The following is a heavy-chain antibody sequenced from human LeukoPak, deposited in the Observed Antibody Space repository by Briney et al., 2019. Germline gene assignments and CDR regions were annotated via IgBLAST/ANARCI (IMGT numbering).Heavy chain of an antibody. CDR1: GYTFTNYG. CDR2: ISAYNGNT. D-gene: IGHD3-22*01. V-gene: IGHV1-18*01. J-gene: IGHJ4*02. CDR3: ARTYYYGSSAYYGSVDY. Sequence: GASVKVSCKASGYTFTNYGISWVRQAPGQGFEWMGWISAYNGNTNYAQKLQGRLTMTTDTSTGTAYMELRSLRSDDTAVYYCARTYYYGSSAYYGSVDYWGQGTLVTVSS.